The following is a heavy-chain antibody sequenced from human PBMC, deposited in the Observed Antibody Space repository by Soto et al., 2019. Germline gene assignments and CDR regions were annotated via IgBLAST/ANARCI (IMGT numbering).Heavy chain of an antibody. Sequence: QVPLVQSGAEVRKPGASVKVSCEASGYTFTSYDIYWVRQATGQGLEWMGWMNPNTGNSGYAQKFQGRVTMTSDTSISTVHMELSSLRSEDTAVYYCARRAETNGWNGFGADKYYFDFWGQGTLVTVSS. CDR2: MNPNTGNS. V-gene: IGHV1-8*01. CDR3: ARRAETNGWNGFGADKYYFDF. CDR1: GYTFTSYD. J-gene: IGHJ4*02. D-gene: IGHD1-1*01.